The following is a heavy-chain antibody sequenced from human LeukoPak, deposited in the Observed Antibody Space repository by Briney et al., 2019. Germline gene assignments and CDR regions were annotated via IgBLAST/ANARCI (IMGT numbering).Heavy chain of an antibody. CDR3: ASIPPYDSSGYYYYYGMDV. V-gene: IGHV4-39*07. D-gene: IGHD3-22*01. J-gene: IGHJ6*02. CDR2: IYYSGST. CDR1: GGSISSSSYY. Sequence: SETLSLTCTVSGGSISSSSYYWGWIRQPPGKGLEWIGSIYYSGSTYYNPSLKSRVTISVDTSKNQFSLKLSSVTAADTAVYYCASIPPYDSSGYYYYYGMDVWGQGTTVTVSS.